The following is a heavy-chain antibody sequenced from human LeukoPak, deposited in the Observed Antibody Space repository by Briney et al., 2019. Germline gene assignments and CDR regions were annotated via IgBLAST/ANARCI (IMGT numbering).Heavy chain of an antibody. CDR1: GFTFSSYA. J-gene: IGHJ3*02. D-gene: IGHD6-6*01. Sequence: GGSLRLSCAASGFTFSSYAMSWVRQAPGKGLEWVSAISGSGGSTYYADSVKGRFTISRDDSKNTLYLQMNSLRAEDTAVYYCAKDREYSSSSRAFDIWGQGTMVTVSS. V-gene: IGHV3-23*01. CDR2: ISGSGGST. CDR3: AKDREYSSSSRAFDI.